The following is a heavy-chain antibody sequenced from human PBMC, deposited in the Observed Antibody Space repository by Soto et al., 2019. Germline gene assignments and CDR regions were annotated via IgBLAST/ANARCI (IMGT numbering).Heavy chain of an antibody. V-gene: IGHV4-31*03. J-gene: IGHJ6*02. Sequence: PSETLSLTCTVSGGSISSGGYYWSWIRQHPGKGLEWIGYIYYSGSTYYNPSLKSRVTISVDTSKNQFSLKLSSVTAADTAVYYCARGVSYYYDSSGYYTTYYYYYGMDVWGQGTTVTVSS. CDR3: ARGVSYYYDSSGYYTTYYYYYGMDV. D-gene: IGHD3-22*01. CDR1: GGSISSGGYY. CDR2: IYYSGST.